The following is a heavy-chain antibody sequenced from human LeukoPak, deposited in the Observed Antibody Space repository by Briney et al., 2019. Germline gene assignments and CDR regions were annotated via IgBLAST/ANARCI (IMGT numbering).Heavy chain of an antibody. V-gene: IGHV3-23*01. CDR1: GFTFSSYA. CDR2: ISGGGNST. D-gene: IGHD6-19*01. J-gene: IGHJ4*02. Sequence: GGSLRLSCAASGFTFSSYAMSWVRQAPGKGLEWVSVISGGGNSTYYADSVKGRFTISRDNSRNTLYLQMNSLRAENTAVYYCAKTFISVANPIDYWGQRTLVTVSS. CDR3: AKTFISVANPIDY.